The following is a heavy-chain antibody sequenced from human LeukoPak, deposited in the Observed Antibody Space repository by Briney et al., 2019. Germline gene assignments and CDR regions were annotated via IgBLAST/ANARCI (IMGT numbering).Heavy chain of an antibody. Sequence: SVNVSCKASGFTFTSSAVQWVRQARGQRLEWIGWIVVGSGNTNYAQKFQERVTMTRDTSTSTVYMELSSLRSEDTAVYYCARAGWIQLWLAHFDYWGQGTLVTVSS. CDR2: IVVGSGNT. CDR3: ARAGWIQLWLAHFDY. V-gene: IGHV1-58*01. CDR1: GFTFTSSA. D-gene: IGHD5-18*01. J-gene: IGHJ4*02.